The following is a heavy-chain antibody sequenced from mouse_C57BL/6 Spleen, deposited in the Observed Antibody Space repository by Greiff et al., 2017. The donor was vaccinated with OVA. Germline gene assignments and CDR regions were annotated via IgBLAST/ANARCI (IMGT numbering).Heavy chain of an antibody. CDR1: GYAFTNYL. J-gene: IGHJ4*01. D-gene: IGHD3-2*02. CDR2: INPGSGGT. V-gene: IGHV1-54*01. Sequence: QVQLQQSGAELVRPGTSVKVSCKASGYAFTNYLIEWVKQRPGQGLEWIGVINPGSGGTNYNEKFKGKATLTADKSSSIAYMQLSSLTSEDSAVYFCARGGLRLRMDYWGQGTSVTVSS. CDR3: ARGGLRLRMDY.